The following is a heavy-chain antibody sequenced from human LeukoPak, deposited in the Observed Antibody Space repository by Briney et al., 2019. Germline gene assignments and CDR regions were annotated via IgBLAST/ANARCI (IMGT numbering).Heavy chain of an antibody. CDR3: ARTRGYSDYELDY. J-gene: IGHJ4*02. CDR2: INPSGGTT. V-gene: IGHV1-46*01. Sequence: GVSVKVSFKASGYTFTSYYMHWVRQAPGQGLEWMGIINPSGGTTRHAQRFQGRVTMTRDTSTSTVYMELSSLRSEDTAVYYCARTRGYSDYELDYWGQGTLVTVSS. D-gene: IGHD5-12*01. CDR1: GYTFTSYY.